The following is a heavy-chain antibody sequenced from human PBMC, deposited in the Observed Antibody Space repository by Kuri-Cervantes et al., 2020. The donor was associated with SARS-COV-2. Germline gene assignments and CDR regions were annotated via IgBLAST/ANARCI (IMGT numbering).Heavy chain of an antibody. CDR3: SACGSTDCYNYYYYGLDV. CDR1: GFSFSDHY. Sequence: GESLKISCAASGFSFSDHYMDWVRQAPGKGLEWVGRIRNEVNSYTTEYAASVKGRFTISRADSQNPLFLQMNSLKTEDTAVYYCSACGSTDCYNYYYYGLDVWGQGTTVTVSS. V-gene: IGHV3-72*01. D-gene: IGHD2-2*01. CDR2: IRNEVNSYTT. J-gene: IGHJ6*02.